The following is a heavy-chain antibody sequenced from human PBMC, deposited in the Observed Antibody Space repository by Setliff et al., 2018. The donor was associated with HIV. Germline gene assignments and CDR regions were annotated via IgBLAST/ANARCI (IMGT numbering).Heavy chain of an antibody. Sequence: SETLSLTCAVYGGSLSDYYWSWIRQPPGKGLEWIGYIFHSGSNSSNPSLNSRITISIDTSKNQFSLKLRSVTAADTAVCYCARSYSGPGYAYFDYWGQGTLVTV. J-gene: IGHJ4*02. D-gene: IGHD3-16*01. CDR1: GGSLSDYY. V-gene: IGHV4-34*09. CDR3: ARSYSGPGYAYFDY. CDR2: IFHSGSN.